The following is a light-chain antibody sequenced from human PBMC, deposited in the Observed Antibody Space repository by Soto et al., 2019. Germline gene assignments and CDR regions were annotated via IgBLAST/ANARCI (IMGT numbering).Light chain of an antibody. J-gene: IGKJ4*01. CDR2: AAS. Sequence: AIQMTQSPSSLSASVGDRVTIICRASQDIRNDLGWYQQKQGKAPKVLIYAASSLQSGVPSRFSGSGSGTDFTLTINSLQPEDFATYYCVQDYKYPFTFGGGTKVEIK. V-gene: IGKV1-6*01. CDR3: VQDYKYPFT. CDR1: QDIRND.